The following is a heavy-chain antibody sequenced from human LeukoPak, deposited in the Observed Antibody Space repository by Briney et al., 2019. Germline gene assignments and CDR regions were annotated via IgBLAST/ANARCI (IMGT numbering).Heavy chain of an antibody. D-gene: IGHD6-19*01. Sequence: PGGSLRLSCAASGFTVSSNYMTWVRQAPGKGLEWVSVIYSGGSTYYADSVKGRFTLSRDNSKNTLFPQMNSLRAEDTAVYYCTREGGGAEAAFDYWGQGTLVTVSS. CDR3: TREGGGAEAAFDY. CDR1: GFTVSSNY. V-gene: IGHV3-66*01. CDR2: IYSGGST. J-gene: IGHJ4*02.